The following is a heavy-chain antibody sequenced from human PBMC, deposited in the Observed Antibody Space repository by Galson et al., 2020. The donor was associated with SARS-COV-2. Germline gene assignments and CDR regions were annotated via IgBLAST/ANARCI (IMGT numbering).Heavy chain of an antibody. CDR3: ARVRVDAGIPREFDI. CDR2: INHSGYT. CDR1: GGSFGGDF. D-gene: IGHD5-18*01. Sequence: SETLSLTCAVYGGSFGGDFWTWIRQPPGKGLEWIGQINHSGYTNLNPSLKSRVTISVDTSMKQFSLKLISVTAAETAVYYCARVRVDAGIPREFDIWGRGTLVTVSS. J-gene: IGHJ3*02. V-gene: IGHV4-34*01.